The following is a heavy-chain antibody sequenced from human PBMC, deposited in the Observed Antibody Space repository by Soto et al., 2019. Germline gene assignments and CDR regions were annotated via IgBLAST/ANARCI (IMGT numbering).Heavy chain of an antibody. D-gene: IGHD5-12*01. CDR3: AKSPWGATIVPCHQ. CDR1: GVTVSSNY. J-gene: IGHJ4*02. Sequence: GGSLRLSCAASGVTVSSNYMSWVRQAPGKGLEWVSVIYSGGSTYYADSVKGRFTISRDNSKNTLYLQMNSLRAEDTAVYYCAKSPWGATIVPCHQWGQGTLVTVSS. CDR2: IYSGGST. V-gene: IGHV3-66*01.